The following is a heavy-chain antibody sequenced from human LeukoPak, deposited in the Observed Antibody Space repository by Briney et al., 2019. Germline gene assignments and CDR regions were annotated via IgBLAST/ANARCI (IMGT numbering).Heavy chain of an antibody. CDR2: INHSGST. CDR1: GGSFSGYH. CDR3: ARETMVRGVISGWFDP. J-gene: IGHJ5*02. Sequence: SETLSLTCAVYGGSFSGYHWSWIRQPPGKGLEWIGKINHSGSTSYNPSLGSRATISVDTPKNQLSLRMSSVTAADTAVYYCARETMVRGVISGWFDPWGQGTLVTVSS. D-gene: IGHD3-10*01. V-gene: IGHV4-34*01.